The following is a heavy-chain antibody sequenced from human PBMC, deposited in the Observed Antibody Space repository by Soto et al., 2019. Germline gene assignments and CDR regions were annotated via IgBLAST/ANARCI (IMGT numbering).Heavy chain of an antibody. V-gene: IGHV4-61*01. D-gene: IGHD1-26*01. CDR1: GAAVSSETHF. CDR3: AREDMSGTYYFDY. J-gene: IGHJ4*02. Sequence: PSETLSLTCTVSGAAVSSETHFWTWIRQPPGKGLEWIGYMYHSGITNSNPALKSRVTLSVDKSRNQFSLSLNSVTAADTAVYYCAREDMSGTYYFDYWGPGTQVTVPS. CDR2: MYHSGIT.